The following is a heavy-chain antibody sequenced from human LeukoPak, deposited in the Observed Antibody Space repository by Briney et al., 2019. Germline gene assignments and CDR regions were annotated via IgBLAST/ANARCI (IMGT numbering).Heavy chain of an antibody. Sequence: ASVKVSCKVSGYTVTELSMHWVRQAPGKGLEWMGGFDPEDGETIYAQKFQGRVTMTEDTSTDTAYMELSSLRSEDTAVYYCATVRSIGYCSGGSCLSGFDPWGQGTLVTVSS. CDR3: ATVRSIGYCSGGSCLSGFDP. CDR1: GYTVTELS. V-gene: IGHV1-24*01. J-gene: IGHJ5*02. D-gene: IGHD2-15*01. CDR2: FDPEDGET.